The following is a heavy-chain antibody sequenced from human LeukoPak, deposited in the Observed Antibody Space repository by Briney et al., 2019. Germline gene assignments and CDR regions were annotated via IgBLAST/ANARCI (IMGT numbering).Heavy chain of an antibody. D-gene: IGHD1-1*01. CDR3: ARNVGYYYYGMDA. CDR1: GFTVSSNY. V-gene: IGHV3-66*01. J-gene: IGHJ6*02. CDR2: IYSGGST. Sequence: GGSLRLSCAASGFTVSSNYMSWVRQAPGKGLEWVSVIYSGGSTYYADSVKGRFTISRDNSKNTLYLQMNSLRAEDTAVYYCARNVGYYYYGMDAWGQGTTVTVSS.